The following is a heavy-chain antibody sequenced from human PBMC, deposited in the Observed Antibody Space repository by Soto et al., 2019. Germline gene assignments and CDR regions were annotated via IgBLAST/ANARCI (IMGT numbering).Heavy chain of an antibody. CDR3: AREHGNDYIWGSYRYIDY. V-gene: IGHV3-66*01. J-gene: IGHJ4*02. Sequence: GGSLRLSCAVSGFIVGANYMSWVRQAPGKGLEWVSVILSDGRTFYADSVRGRFTISRDNSKNTLFLQLNSLRAEDTAIYYCAREHGNDYIWGSYRYIDYWGQGTLVTVSS. D-gene: IGHD3-16*02. CDR2: ILSDGRT. CDR1: GFIVGANY.